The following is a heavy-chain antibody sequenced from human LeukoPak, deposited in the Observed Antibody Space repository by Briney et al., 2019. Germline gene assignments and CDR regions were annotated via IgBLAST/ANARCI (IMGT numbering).Heavy chain of an antibody. CDR2: ISGSGGST. CDR3: APLSIPSGEFDY. J-gene: IGHJ4*02. D-gene: IGHD2-2*01. V-gene: IGHV3-23*01. Sequence: GASLRLSCAASGFTLSNQGMSWVRQAPGKGLEWVSSISGSGGSTYYADSVKGRFTISRDNSKNTLYLQMNTLRAEDTAVYYCAPLSIPSGEFDYWGQGTLVTVSS. CDR1: GFTLSNQG.